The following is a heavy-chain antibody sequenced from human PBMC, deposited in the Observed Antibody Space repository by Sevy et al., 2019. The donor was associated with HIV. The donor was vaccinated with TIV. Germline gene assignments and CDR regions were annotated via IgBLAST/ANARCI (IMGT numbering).Heavy chain of an antibody. CDR2: ISHSGSF. V-gene: IGHV4-59*08. Sequence: SETLSLTCTVSGVSISSYFWSWIRQPPGKGLEWIGHISHSGSFNYSPSLQSRVTISLDTSKNQFSLKLSSVTAADTAVYYCARHATYDCNYCWFDPWGQGTLVTVSS. D-gene: IGHD1-7*01. CDR3: ARHATYDCNYCWFDP. CDR1: GVSISSYF. J-gene: IGHJ5*02.